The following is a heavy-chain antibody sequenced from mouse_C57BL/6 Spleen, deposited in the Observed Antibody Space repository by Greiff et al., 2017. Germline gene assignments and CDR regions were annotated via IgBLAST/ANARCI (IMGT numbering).Heavy chain of an antibody. D-gene: IGHD2-4*01. CDR1: GYTVTSYT. CDR3: ARPDDYVWEFAY. J-gene: IGHJ3*01. Sequence: QVQLKESGAELARPGASVKMSCKASGYTVTSYTMHWVKQRPGQGLEWIGYINPSSGYTKYNQKFKDKATLTADKSSSTAYMQLSSLTSEDSAVYYCARPDDYVWEFAYWGQGTLVTVSA. V-gene: IGHV1-4*01. CDR2: INPSSGYT.